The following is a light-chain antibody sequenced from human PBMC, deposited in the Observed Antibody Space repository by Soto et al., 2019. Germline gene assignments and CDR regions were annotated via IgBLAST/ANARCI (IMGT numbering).Light chain of an antibody. CDR2: GAS. V-gene: IGKV3-20*01. CDR1: QSVSSSF. CDR3: QQYDSSPRT. Sequence: EIVLTQSPGTLSLSPGERATLSCRASQSVSSSFLAWYQQKPGQAPRLLIHGASRRATGIPDRLSGSGSGTDFTLTISRLEPEDFVVYYGQQYDSSPRTCGQGTKLEIK. J-gene: IGKJ2*01.